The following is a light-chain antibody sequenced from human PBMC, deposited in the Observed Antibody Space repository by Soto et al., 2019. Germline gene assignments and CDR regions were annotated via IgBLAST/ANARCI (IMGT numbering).Light chain of an antibody. CDR1: SSDVGSYSL. Sequence: QSVLTQPASVSGSPGQSITISCTGTSSDVGSYSLLSWYQHHPGKAPKLIIYEDIKGPSGVSNRFSGSKSGNTASLRISGLQAEDEADYYCYTYAGGSTYLFGTGTKLTVI. J-gene: IGLJ1*01. CDR3: YTYAGGSTYL. V-gene: IGLV2-23*01. CDR2: EDI.